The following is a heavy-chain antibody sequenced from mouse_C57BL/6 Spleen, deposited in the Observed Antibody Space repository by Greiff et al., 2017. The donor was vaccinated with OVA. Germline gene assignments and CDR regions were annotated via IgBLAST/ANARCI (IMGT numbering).Heavy chain of an antibody. V-gene: IGHV5-16*01. CDR3: ARDGEQGAMDY. J-gene: IGHJ4*01. CDR1: GFTFSDYY. Sequence: EVKLVESEGGLVQPGSSMKLSCTASGFTFSDYYMAWVRQVPEKGLEWVANINYDGSSTYYLDSLKSRFIISRDNAKNILYLQMSSLKSEDTATYYCARDGEQGAMDYWGQGTSVTVSS. CDR2: INYDGSST.